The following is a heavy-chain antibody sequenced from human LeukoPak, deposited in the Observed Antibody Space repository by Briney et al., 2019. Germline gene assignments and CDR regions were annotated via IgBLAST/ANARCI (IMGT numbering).Heavy chain of an antibody. CDR1: AGSISTYY. D-gene: IGHD5-18*01. CDR3: ARVGYSYGLDY. Sequence: PSETLSLTCTVSAGSISTYYWSWIRQPPGKGLEWIGYIYYSGSTKYNPSLRSRVSISVDTSKNQFSLKLSSVTAADTAVYYCARVGYSYGLDYWGQGTLVTVSS. V-gene: IGHV4-59*01. CDR2: IYYSGST. J-gene: IGHJ4*02.